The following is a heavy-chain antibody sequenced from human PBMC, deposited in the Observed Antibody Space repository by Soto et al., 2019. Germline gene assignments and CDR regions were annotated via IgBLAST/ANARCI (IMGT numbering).Heavy chain of an antibody. J-gene: IGHJ4*02. CDR3: ARGYYDSNGYYGYYFDS. V-gene: IGHV1-69*12. CDR1: GGTFSSYA. Sequence: QVQLVQSGAEVKKPGSSVKVSCKASGGTFSSYAISWVRQAPGQGLEWMGGIIPIFGTANYAQKFQGRVPFTADEATSSTYMELRSLRSEDTAVYYCARGYYDSNGYYGYYFDSWGRGTLGTVSS. CDR2: IIPIFGTA. D-gene: IGHD3-22*01.